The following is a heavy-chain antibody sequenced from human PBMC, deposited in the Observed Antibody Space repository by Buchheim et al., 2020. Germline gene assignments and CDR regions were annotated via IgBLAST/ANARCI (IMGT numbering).Heavy chain of an antibody. CDR1: GGSISSGGYY. CDR2: IYYSGST. Sequence: QVQLQESGPGLVKPSQTLSLTCTVSGGSISSGGYYWSWIRQHPGKGLEWIGYIYYSGSTYYNPSLKSRVTISVDTSKNQFSLKLSSVTAADTAGYYCARGWGGIWGYQLLYYNWFDPWGQGTL. D-gene: IGHD2-2*02. J-gene: IGHJ5*02. V-gene: IGHV4-31*03. CDR3: ARGWGGIWGYQLLYYNWFDP.